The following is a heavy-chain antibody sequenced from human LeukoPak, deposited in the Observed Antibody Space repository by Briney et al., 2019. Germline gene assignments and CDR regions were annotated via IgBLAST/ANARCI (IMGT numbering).Heavy chain of an antibody. D-gene: IGHD1-26*01. V-gene: IGHV3-30*02. CDR2: IRNDGSNK. J-gene: IGHJ4*02. Sequence: GGSLRLSCAAPGFTFSSYGIHWVRQAPGKGLEWVAFIRNDGSNKYYADSVKGRFTVSRDNSKNTLYLQMNSLRVEDAAVYYCAKEGDLVGVTYYFDYWGQGTLVTVSS. CDR1: GFTFSSYG. CDR3: AKEGDLVGVTYYFDY.